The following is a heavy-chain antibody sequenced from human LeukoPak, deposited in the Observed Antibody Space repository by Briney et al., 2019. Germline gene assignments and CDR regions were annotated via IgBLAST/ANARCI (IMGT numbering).Heavy chain of an antibody. J-gene: IGHJ5*02. CDR3: ARPTKEGSSWYWWFDP. V-gene: IGHV3-74*01. Sequence: GGSLRLSCAASGFTFSSYWMHWVRQAPGKGLVWVSLINNDGGSTSYADSVKGRFTISRDNAKNTLYLQMNSLRAEDTAVYYCARPTKEGSSWYWWFDPWGQGTLVTVSS. D-gene: IGHD6-13*01. CDR2: INNDGGST. CDR1: GFTFSSYW.